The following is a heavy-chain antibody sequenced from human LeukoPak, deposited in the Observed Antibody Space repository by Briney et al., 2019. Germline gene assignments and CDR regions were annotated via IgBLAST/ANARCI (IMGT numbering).Heavy chain of an antibody. J-gene: IGHJ4*02. CDR2: IIPIFGTA. Sequence: SVKVSCKASGGTFSSYAISWVRQAPGQGLEWMGGIIPIFGTANYAQKFQGRVTITADESTSTAYMELSSLRSDDTAVYYCARGDILTGYDLDYWGQGTLVTVSS. CDR3: ARGDILTGYDLDY. D-gene: IGHD3-9*01. V-gene: IGHV1-69*13. CDR1: GGTFSSYA.